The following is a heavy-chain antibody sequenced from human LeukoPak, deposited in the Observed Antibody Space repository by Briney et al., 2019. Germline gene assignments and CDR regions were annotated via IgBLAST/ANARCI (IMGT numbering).Heavy chain of an antibody. J-gene: IGHJ5*02. CDR2: ISGSGSSP. Sequence: GGSLRLSCAASGFTFSSYAMHWVRQAPGKGLEWVSGISGSGSSPYYADSVKGRFTISRDNSKNTLYLQMNSLRAEDTAVYYCAKDGYGSGNYFTWFDPWGQGTLVTVSS. V-gene: IGHV3-23*01. D-gene: IGHD3-10*01. CDR1: GFTFSSYA. CDR3: AKDGYGSGNYFTWFDP.